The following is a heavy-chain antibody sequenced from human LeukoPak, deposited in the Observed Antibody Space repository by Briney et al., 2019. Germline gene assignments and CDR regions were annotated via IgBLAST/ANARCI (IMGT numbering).Heavy chain of an antibody. D-gene: IGHD6-13*01. V-gene: IGHV3-48*03. J-gene: IGHJ4*02. CDR3: ARASSSWSPYFDY. CDR2: ISSSGSTI. Sequence: GGSLRLSCAASGFTFSSYEMNCVRQAPGKGLEWVSYISSSGSTIYYADSVKGRFTISRDNAKNSLYLQMNSLRAEDTAVYYCARASSSWSPYFDYWGQGTLVTVSS. CDR1: GFTFSSYE.